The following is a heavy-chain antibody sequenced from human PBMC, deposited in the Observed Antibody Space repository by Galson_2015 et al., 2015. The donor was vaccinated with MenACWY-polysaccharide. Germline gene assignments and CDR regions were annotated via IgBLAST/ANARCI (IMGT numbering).Heavy chain of an antibody. CDR3: AGGGGVGGTFDI. J-gene: IGHJ3*02. D-gene: IGHD3-16*01. Sequence: SLRLSCAASGFTFSSYSMHWVRQAPGKGLEWVTVILYDGGSQHYADSVKGRFTISRDESKNTLHLQMNSLKPEDTAVYYCAGGGGVGGTFDIWGQGTMVTVSS. CDR2: ILYDGGSQ. CDR1: GFTFSSYS. V-gene: IGHV3-30-3*01.